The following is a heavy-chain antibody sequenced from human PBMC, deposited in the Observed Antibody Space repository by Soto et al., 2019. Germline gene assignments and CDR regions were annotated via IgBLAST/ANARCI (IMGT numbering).Heavy chain of an antibody. J-gene: IGHJ1*01. Sequence: QVQLVQSVAEVKKRGSSVKVSCKASSGTFKNYAISSVRQAPGQGLEWMGGIIPIFGTANYAQKFQGRVTVTTHESRSTAYMALSSLSYTATAVYYCARYEQQLDEYFHHWGQGTLFVVSS. V-gene: IGHV1-69*05. CDR2: IIPIFGTA. CDR1: SGTFKNYA. D-gene: IGHD6-13*01. CDR3: ARYEQQLDEYFHH.